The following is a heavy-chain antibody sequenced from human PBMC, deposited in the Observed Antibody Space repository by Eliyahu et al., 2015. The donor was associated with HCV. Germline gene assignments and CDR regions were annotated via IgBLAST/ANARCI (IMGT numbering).Heavy chain of an antibody. CDR2: ISSSSSYI. CDR1: XXXFVXYX. Sequence: EVQLVESGGGLVKPGGSLRLSXEASXXXFVXYXMNLVPQAPGKGLEWVSSISSSSSYIYYADSVKGRFTISRDNAKNSLYLQMNSLRAEDTAVYYCARDLARNYDYPRWFDPWGQGTLVTVSS. V-gene: IGHV3-21*01. D-gene: IGHD3-3*01. J-gene: IGHJ5*02. CDR3: ARDLARNYDYPRWFDP.